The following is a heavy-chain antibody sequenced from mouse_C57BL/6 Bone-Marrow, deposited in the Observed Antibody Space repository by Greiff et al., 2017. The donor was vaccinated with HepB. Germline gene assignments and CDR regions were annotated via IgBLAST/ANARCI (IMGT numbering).Heavy chain of an antibody. D-gene: IGHD2-1*01. CDR2: IYPRSGNT. Sequence: VQLQESGAELVRPGASVKLSCKASGYTFTSYGISWVKQRTGQGLEWIGEIYPRSGNTYYNEKFKGKATLTADKSSSTAYMELRSLTSEDSAVYFCARGGSTMASYYAMDYWGQGTSVTVSS. V-gene: IGHV1-81*01. CDR1: GYTFTSYG. J-gene: IGHJ4*01. CDR3: ARGGSTMASYYAMDY.